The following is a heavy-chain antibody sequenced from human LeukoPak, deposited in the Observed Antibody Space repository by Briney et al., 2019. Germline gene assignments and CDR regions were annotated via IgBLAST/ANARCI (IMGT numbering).Heavy chain of an antibody. CDR2: IRNDGTDK. J-gene: IGHJ4*02. Sequence: GRSLRLSCAASGFTFRNYGMHWVRQAPGKGLHWVAFIRNDGTDKYYTDAVKGRFTISRDNSKNTLYLQMNSLRTEDTAVYYCAKAEEGYCSGGSCYSLNYWGQGALVTVSS. CDR3: AKAEEGYCSGGSCYSLNY. V-gene: IGHV3-30*02. CDR1: GFTFRNYG. D-gene: IGHD2-15*01.